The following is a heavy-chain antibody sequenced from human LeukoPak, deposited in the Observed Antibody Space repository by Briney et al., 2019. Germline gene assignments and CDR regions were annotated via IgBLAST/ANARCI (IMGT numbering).Heavy chain of an antibody. CDR2: IKSKSDGGTT. J-gene: IGHJ4*02. D-gene: IGHD5-24*01. CDR3: TRGGWLRYYFDY. Sequence: KPGGSLRLSCTASEFIFNNAWMTWVRQTPGKGLEWIGRIKSKSDGGTTDYAAPVKGRFTISRDDSKNTLYLQMNSLKTEDTAVYYCTRGGWLRYYFDYWGQGTLVTVSS. CDR1: EFIFNNAW. V-gene: IGHV3-15*01.